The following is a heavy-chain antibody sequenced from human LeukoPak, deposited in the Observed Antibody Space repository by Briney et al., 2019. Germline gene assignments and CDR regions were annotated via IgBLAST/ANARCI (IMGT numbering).Heavy chain of an antibody. Sequence: GGSLRLSCAASGFTFSSYAMSWVRQAPGKGLEWVSAISGSGGSTYYADSVKGRFTISRDNSKNTLYLQMNSLRAEDTAVYYCAKGSEGGYGIVVITEWYFDLWGRGTLVTVSS. D-gene: IGHD3-22*01. CDR3: AKGSEGGYGIVVITEWYFDL. CDR2: ISGSGGST. V-gene: IGHV3-23*01. J-gene: IGHJ2*01. CDR1: GFTFSSYA.